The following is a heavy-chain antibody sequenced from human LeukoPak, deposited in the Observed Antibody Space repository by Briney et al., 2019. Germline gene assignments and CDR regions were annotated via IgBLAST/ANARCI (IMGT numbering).Heavy chain of an antibody. J-gene: IGHJ4*02. CDR1: GDSISSYY. CDR2: IYASGSS. CDR3: ERDRDTYGYPDY. D-gene: IGHD5-18*01. Sequence: SETLSLTCTVSGDSISSYYWIWIRQPAGKGLEYIGRIYASGSSSYNPSLKSRVSMSVDTSQNQFSLRLSSVTAADTAVYYCERDRDTYGYPDYWGQGTLVTVSS. V-gene: IGHV4-4*07.